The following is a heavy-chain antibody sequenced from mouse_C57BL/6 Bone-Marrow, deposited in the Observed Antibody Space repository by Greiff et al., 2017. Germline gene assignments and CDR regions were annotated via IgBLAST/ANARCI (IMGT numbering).Heavy chain of an antibody. D-gene: IGHD3-1*01. CDR2: IYPRSGNT. CDR3: ASRGY. CDR1: GYTFTSYG. J-gene: IGHJ2*03. Sequence: VQLKESGAELARPGASVKLSCKASGYTFTSYGISWVKQRPGQGLEWIGEIYPRSGNTYYNEKFKGKATLTADKSSSTAYMELRSLTSEDSAVYFCASRGYGGQGTSLTVS. V-gene: IGHV1-81*01.